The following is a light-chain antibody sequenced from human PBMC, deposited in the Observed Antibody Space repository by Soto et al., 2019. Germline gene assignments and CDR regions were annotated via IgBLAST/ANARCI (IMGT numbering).Light chain of an antibody. V-gene: IGLV2-14*01. J-gene: IGLJ2*01. CDR3: SSYTSSSTV. CDR2: DVS. CDR1: SSDVGGYNY. Sequence: QSALTQPASASGSPGQSITISCTGTSSDVGGYNYVSWYQQHPGKAPKLMIYDVSNRPSGVSNRFSGSKSGNTASLTISGLQAEDEADYYCSSYTSSSTVFSGGTQLTVL.